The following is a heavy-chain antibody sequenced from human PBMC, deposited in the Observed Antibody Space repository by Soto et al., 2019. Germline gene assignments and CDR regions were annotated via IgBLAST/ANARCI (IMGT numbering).Heavy chain of an antibody. V-gene: IGHV4-39*01. CDR1: GGSISSSNDY. CDR2: IYYSRIT. J-gene: IGHJ4*02. D-gene: IGHD6-19*01. CDR3: ARRSDWYLAY. Sequence: SETLSLTCTVSGGSISSSNDYWDWIRQPPGKGLEWIGSIYYSRITYYNPSLKSRVTISVDTSKNQFSLKLSSVTAADTAVYYCARRSDWYLAYWGQGTLATVSS.